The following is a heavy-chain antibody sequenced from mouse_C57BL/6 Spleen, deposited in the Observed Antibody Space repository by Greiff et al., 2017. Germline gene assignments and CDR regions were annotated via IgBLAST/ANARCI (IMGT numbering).Heavy chain of an antibody. CDR1: GYAFSSYW. J-gene: IGHJ4*01. V-gene: IGHV1-80*01. Sequence: VQLQQSGAELVKPGASVKISCKASGYAFSSYWMNWVKQRPGKGLEWIGQIYPGDGDTNYNGKFKGKATLTADKSSSTAYMQLSSLTSEDTAVYFGAREGRGIITTVAMDYWGQGTSVTVSS. CDR2: IYPGDGDT. D-gene: IGHD1-1*01. CDR3: AREGRGIITTVAMDY.